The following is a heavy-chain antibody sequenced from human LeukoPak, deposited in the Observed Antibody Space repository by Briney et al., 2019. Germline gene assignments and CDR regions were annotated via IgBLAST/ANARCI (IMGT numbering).Heavy chain of an antibody. CDR2: IYYSGNT. J-gene: IGHJ3*02. CDR3: ATLDITLVRGVIMVEAFNI. Sequence: SETLSLTCTVSGGSISGYYWSWIRQPPGKGLEWIGYIYYSGNTDYNPSLKSRVTISVDTSKKQFSLKLSSVTAADTAVYYCATLDITLVRGVIMVEAFNIWGQGTMVTVSS. V-gene: IGHV4-59*08. D-gene: IGHD3-10*01. CDR1: GGSISGYY.